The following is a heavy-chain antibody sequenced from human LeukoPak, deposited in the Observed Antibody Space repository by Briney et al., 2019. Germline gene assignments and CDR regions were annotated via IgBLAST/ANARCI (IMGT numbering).Heavy chain of an antibody. CDR2: IYPGDSDT. CDR3: ARPETMATYAFDI. J-gene: IGHJ3*02. Sequence: GESLKISCKGSGYSFTSYWIGWVRQMPGKGLEWMGIIYPGDSDTGYSPSFQGQVTISADKSISTAYLQWSSLKASDTAMYYCARPETMATYAFDIWGQGTMVTVSS. D-gene: IGHD4/OR15-4a*01. CDR1: GYSFTSYW. V-gene: IGHV5-51*01.